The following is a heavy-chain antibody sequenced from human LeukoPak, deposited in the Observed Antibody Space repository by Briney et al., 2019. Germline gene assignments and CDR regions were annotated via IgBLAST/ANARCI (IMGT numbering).Heavy chain of an antibody. D-gene: IGHD2-15*01. CDR1: GFTVSSNY. V-gene: IGHV3-53*01. CDR3: ARTGAYCSGNSCADWYFDL. Sequence: GGSLRLSCAASGFTVSSNYMSWVRQAPGKGLEWVSVIYSGGNTYYADSVKGRFTISRDNSKNTLYLQMNSLRAEDTAVYYCARTGAYCSGNSCADWYFDLWGRDTLVTVSS. J-gene: IGHJ2*01. CDR2: IYSGGNT.